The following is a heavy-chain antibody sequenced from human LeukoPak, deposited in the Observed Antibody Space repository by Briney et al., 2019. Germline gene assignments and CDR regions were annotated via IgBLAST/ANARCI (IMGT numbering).Heavy chain of an antibody. Sequence: GGSLRLSCAASGFTVSSNYMSWVRQAPGKGLEWVSGINWNGGNTGYADSVKGRFTISRDNAKNSLYLQMNSLRAEDTALYHCARWGLHYDFWSASFQGWFDPWGQGTLVTVSS. V-gene: IGHV3-20*01. D-gene: IGHD3-3*01. CDR1: GFTVSSNY. CDR2: INWNGGNT. CDR3: ARWGLHYDFWSASFQGWFDP. J-gene: IGHJ5*02.